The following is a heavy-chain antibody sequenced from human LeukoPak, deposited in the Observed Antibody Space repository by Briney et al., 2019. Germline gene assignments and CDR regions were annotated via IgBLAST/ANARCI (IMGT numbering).Heavy chain of an antibody. V-gene: IGHV1-69*13. CDR2: IIPIFGTA. CDR1: GGTFSSYA. J-gene: IGHJ4*02. D-gene: IGHD6-13*01. CDR3: ARGYSSSWYVDY. Sequence: SVKVSCKASGGTFSSYANSWVRQAPGQGLELMGGIIPIFGTANYAQKFQGRVTITADESTSTAYMELSSLRSEDTAVYYCARGYSSSWYVDYWGQGTLVTVSA.